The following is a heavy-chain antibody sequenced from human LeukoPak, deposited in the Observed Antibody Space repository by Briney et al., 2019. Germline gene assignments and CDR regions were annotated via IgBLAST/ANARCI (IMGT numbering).Heavy chain of an antibody. CDR3: AKVWFGELYLFDY. V-gene: IGHV3-43*02. Sequence: GGSLRLSCAASGFTFDDYAMHWVRHAPGKGLEWVSLISGGGGSTYYADSVKGRFTISRDNSKNSLYLQMNSLRTEDTALYYCAKVWFGELYLFDYWGQGTLVTVSS. D-gene: IGHD3-10*01. CDR1: GFTFDDYA. CDR2: ISGGGGST. J-gene: IGHJ4*02.